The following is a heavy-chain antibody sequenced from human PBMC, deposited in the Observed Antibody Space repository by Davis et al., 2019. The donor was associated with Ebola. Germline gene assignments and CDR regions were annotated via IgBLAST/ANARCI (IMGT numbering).Heavy chain of an antibody. CDR1: GFTFSSYA. D-gene: IGHD3-3*01. J-gene: IGHJ3*02. Sequence: GESLKTSCAASGFTFSSYAMSWVRQAPGKGLEWVSAISGSGGNTYYADSVKGRFTISRDNSKNTLYLQMNSLRAEDTAIYYCAKDKNYDFWSGYPHDAFDIWGQGTMVTVSS. V-gene: IGHV3-23*01. CDR2: ISGSGGNT. CDR3: AKDKNYDFWSGYPHDAFDI.